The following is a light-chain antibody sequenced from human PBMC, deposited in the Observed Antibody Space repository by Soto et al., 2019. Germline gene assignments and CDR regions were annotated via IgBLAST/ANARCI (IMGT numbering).Light chain of an antibody. CDR3: QQSFHTPRT. J-gene: IGKJ1*01. Sequence: DIQMTQSPSSLSASVGDRVPIICRASQSVSTRLAWYQQKPGKAPKLLIYDASSLQSGVPSRFNASGSGTDFTLTINSLQPEEFATYYCQQSFHTPRTVGQGTKVDIK. V-gene: IGKV1-39*01. CDR1: QSVSTR. CDR2: DAS.